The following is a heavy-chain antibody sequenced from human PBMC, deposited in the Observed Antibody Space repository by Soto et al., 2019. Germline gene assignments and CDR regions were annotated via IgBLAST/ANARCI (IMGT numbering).Heavy chain of an antibody. CDR1: GYSFTSYW. V-gene: IGHV5-51*01. D-gene: IGHD2-2*01. J-gene: IGHJ6*02. CDR2: TYHVSSDT. Sequence: VDSLKISCKGSGYSFTSYWIGWLRQMPGKGLEWMGITYHVSSDTRYCPSFQDVVTIMVDKPTNTADLQWYTQRALDTAMYYCARPISSFPYYFYTIDDWGQGTSVTVSS. CDR3: ARPISSFPYYFYTIDD.